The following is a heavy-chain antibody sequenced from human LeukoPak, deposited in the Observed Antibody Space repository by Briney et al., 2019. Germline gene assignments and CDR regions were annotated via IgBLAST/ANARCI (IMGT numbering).Heavy chain of an antibody. D-gene: IGHD3-22*01. V-gene: IGHV3-11*04. CDR3: ARDPSEYYYDSSGYPPWGYFDY. Sequence: GGSLRLSCAASGFTFSDYYMSWIRQAPGKGLEWVSYISSSGSTIYYADSVKGRFTISRDNAKNSLYLQMNSLRAEDTAVYYCARDPSEYYYDSSGYPPWGYFDYWGQGTLVTVSS. CDR1: GFTFSDYY. CDR2: ISSSGSTI. J-gene: IGHJ4*02.